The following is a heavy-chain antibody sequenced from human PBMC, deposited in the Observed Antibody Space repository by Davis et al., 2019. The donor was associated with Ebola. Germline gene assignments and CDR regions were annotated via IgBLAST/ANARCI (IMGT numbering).Heavy chain of an antibody. D-gene: IGHD3-22*01. Sequence: GESLKISCAASGFTFDDYTMHWVRQPPGKGLEWVSLISWDGGSTDFADSVKGRFTISRDNNKNSLFLQMNSLRTEDTALYYCAKGERYYDNNGTFMGEGAYYMDVWGKGTTVTVSS. J-gene: IGHJ6*03. V-gene: IGHV3-43*01. CDR1: GFTFDDYT. CDR2: ISWDGGST. CDR3: AKGERYYDNNGTFMGEGAYYMDV.